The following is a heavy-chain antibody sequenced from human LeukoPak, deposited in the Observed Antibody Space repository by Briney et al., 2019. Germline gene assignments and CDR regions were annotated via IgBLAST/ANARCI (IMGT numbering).Heavy chain of an antibody. CDR2: INPNSGGT. CDR1: GYTFTGYY. D-gene: IGHD2-2*02. Sequence: ASVKVSCKASGYTFTGYYIHWVRQAPGQGLEWMGWINPNSGGTNYAQKFQGRVTMTRDTSISTAYMELSGLRSDDTAVYYCARRYCSSTSCYNGFDYWGQGTLVTVSS. CDR3: ARRYCSSTSCYNGFDY. V-gene: IGHV1-2*02. J-gene: IGHJ4*02.